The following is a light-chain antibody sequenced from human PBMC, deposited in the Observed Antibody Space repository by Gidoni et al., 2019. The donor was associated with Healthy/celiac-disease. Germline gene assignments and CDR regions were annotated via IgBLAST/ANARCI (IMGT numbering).Light chain of an antibody. J-gene: IGLJ2*01. V-gene: IGLV3-19*01. CDR1: SLRRYY. CDR2: GKN. CDR3: NSRDSSGNHLV. Sequence: SSELTQDPAVSVALGQTVRITCPGDSLRRYYASWYQQKPGQAPVLVIYGKNNRPSGIPDRFSGSSSGNTASLTITGAQAEDEADHYCNSRDSSGNHLVFGGGTKLTVL.